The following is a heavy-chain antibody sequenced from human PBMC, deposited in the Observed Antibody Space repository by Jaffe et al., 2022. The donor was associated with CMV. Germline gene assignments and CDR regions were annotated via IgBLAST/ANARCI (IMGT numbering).Heavy chain of an antibody. CDR2: IWYDGSNK. D-gene: IGHD3-22*01. J-gene: IGHJ4*02. V-gene: IGHV3-33*01. CDR1: GFTFSSYG. CDR3: ARDPFYYDSSGYGFDY. Sequence: QVQLVESGGGVVQPGRSLRLSCAASGFTFSSYGMHWVRQAPGKGLEWVAVIWYDGSNKYYADSVKGRFTISRDNSKNTLYLQMNSLRAEDTAVYYCARDPFYYDSSGYGFDYWGQGTLVTVSS.